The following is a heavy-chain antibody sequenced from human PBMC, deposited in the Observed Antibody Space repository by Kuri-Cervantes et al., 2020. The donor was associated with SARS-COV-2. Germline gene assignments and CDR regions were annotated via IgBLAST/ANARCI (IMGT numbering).Heavy chain of an antibody. V-gene: IGHV4-38-2*02. D-gene: IGHD2-2*03. J-gene: IGHJ5*02. Sequence: SETLSLTCTVSGYSTSSGYYWGWIRQPPGKGLEWIGSIYHSGSTYYNSSLMSRVTMSVDTFKNQFSLNLRSLTAADTAIYYCARVGYCFGTRCVTYFDPWGQGTLVTVSS. CDR3: ARVGYCFGTRCVTYFDP. CDR2: IYHSGST. CDR1: GYSTSSGYY.